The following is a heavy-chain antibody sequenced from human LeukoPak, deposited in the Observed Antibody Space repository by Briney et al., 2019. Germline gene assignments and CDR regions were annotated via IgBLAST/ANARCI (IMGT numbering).Heavy chain of an antibody. V-gene: IGHV1-69*01. CDR2: IIPSFGTP. D-gene: IGHD3-3*01. CDR1: GGTFSTYA. CDR3: ARAESYRLRFLEWFRWFDP. Sequence: SVKVSCKASGGTFSTYAINWVRQAPGQGLEWMGGIIPSFGTPNYAQKFQDRVTITADESTSTAYMELSSLRSEDTAVYYCARAESYRLRFLEWFRWFDPWGQGTLVTVSS. J-gene: IGHJ5*02.